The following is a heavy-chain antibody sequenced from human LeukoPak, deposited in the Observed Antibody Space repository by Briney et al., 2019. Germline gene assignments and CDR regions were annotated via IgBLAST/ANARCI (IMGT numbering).Heavy chain of an antibody. D-gene: IGHD1-14*01. J-gene: IGHJ6*02. V-gene: IGHV1-69*04. CDR1: GYTFTSYD. Sequence: ASVKVSCKASGYTFTSYDISWVRQAPGQGLEWMGRIIPILGIANYAQKFQGRVTITADKSTSTAYMELSSLRSEDTAVYYCARDRNRYGMDVWGQGTTVTVSS. CDR2: IIPILGIA. CDR3: ARDRNRYGMDV.